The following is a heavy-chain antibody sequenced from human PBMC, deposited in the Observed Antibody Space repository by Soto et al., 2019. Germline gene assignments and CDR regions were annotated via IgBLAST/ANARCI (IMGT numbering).Heavy chain of an antibody. V-gene: IGHV4-34*01. D-gene: IGHD4-4*01. Sequence: SETLSLTCAVYGGSFSGYYWSWIRQPPGKGLEWIGEINHSGSTNYNPSLKSRVTISVDTSKNQFSLKLSSVTAADTAVYYCARDSTVTTLDYWGQGTLVTVSS. CDR1: GGSFSGYY. J-gene: IGHJ4*02. CDR2: INHSGST. CDR3: ARDSTVTTLDY.